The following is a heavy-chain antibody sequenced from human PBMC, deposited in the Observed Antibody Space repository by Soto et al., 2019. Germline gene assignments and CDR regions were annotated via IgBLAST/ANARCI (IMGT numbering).Heavy chain of an antibody. CDR3: ARDYCSGGSCYSKNWFDP. CDR2: INPNSGGT. J-gene: IGHJ5*02. Sequence: ASVKVSCKASGYTFTGYYMHWVRQAPGQGLEWMGWINPNSGGTNYAQKFQGWVTMTRDTSISTAYMELGRLRSDDTAVYYCARDYCSGGSCYSKNWFDPWGQGTLVTVSS. V-gene: IGHV1-2*04. D-gene: IGHD2-15*01. CDR1: GYTFTGYY.